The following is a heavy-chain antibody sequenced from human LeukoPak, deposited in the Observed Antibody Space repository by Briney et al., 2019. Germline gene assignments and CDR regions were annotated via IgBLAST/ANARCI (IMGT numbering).Heavy chain of an antibody. CDR1: GYTFTSYA. D-gene: IGHD3-22*01. V-gene: IGHV7-4-1*02. Sequence: ASVKVPCKASGYTFTSYAMNWVRQAPGQGLEWMGWINTNTGNPTYAQGFTGRFVFSLDTSVSTAYLQISSLKAEDTAVYYCASGLNYYDSSGENSDDAFDIWGQGTMVTVSS. CDR3: ASGLNYYDSSGENSDDAFDI. J-gene: IGHJ3*02. CDR2: INTNTGNP.